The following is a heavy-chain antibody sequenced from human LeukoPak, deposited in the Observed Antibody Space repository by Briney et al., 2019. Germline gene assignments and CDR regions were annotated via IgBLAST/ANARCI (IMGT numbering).Heavy chain of an antibody. CDR1: GFTFTNYG. D-gene: IGHD4-23*01. J-gene: IGHJ3*02. CDR2: IWFDGSNE. V-gene: IGHV3-33*01. Sequence: PGGSVRLSCATSGFTFTNYGMHWVRQAPGKGLEWVAVIWFDGSNEYYADSVKGRFTISRDNARNTLYLQMNSLRAEDTAVYYCARDPSTMITPNAFDIWGHGTMVTVSS. CDR3: ARDPSTMITPNAFDI.